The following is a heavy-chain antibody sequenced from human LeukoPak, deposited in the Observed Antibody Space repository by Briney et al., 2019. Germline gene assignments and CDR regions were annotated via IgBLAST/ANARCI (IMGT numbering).Heavy chain of an antibody. Sequence: GGSLRLSCAASGFTFDDYAMNWVRQVPGRGLEWVSGISGSGGSTFNADSVKGRFTISRDNSKNTLYLQMNSLRAEDTAVYYCAKAQGGYSYFDYWGQGTLVTVSS. CDR3: AKAQGGYSYFDY. CDR2: ISGSGGST. D-gene: IGHD3-22*01. J-gene: IGHJ4*02. CDR1: GFTFDDYA. V-gene: IGHV3-23*01.